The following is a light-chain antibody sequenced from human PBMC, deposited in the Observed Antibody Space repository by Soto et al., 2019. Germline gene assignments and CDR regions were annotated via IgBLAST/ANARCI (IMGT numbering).Light chain of an antibody. Sequence: DIQMTQSPSILSASVGDRVTITCRASQSIRSWLAWYQQKPGKAPKLLIYDASSLESGVPSRFSGSGSGTEFTLTISSLQPDDFATYYCQQYNSYPHSFGPGTKVDIK. CDR3: QQYNSYPHS. CDR1: QSIRSW. V-gene: IGKV1-5*01. CDR2: DAS. J-gene: IGKJ3*01.